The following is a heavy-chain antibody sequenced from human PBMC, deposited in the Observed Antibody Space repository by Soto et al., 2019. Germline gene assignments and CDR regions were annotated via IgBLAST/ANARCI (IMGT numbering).Heavy chain of an antibody. D-gene: IGHD6-19*01. V-gene: IGHV3-23*01. CDR2: ISGTGFTT. CDR3: VKDTARIPVAGTDYFDY. CDR1: GFSFSNYA. J-gene: IGHJ4*02. Sequence: EVRLLESGGGLVQPGGSLRLSCEASGFSFSNYAMSWVRQAPGKGLEWVSGISGTGFTTDYADSVKGRFTISRDSSKNAVYLQMNSLRADDTAVYYCVKDTARIPVAGTDYFDYWGQGTLVTVST.